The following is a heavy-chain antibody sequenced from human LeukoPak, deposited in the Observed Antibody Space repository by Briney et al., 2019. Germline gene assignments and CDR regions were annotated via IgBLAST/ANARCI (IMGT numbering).Heavy chain of an antibody. J-gene: IGHJ4*02. CDR2: INHSGST. Sequence: SETLSLTCAVYGGSFSGYYWSWIRQPPGKGLEWIGEINHSGSTNYNPSLKSRVTISVDTSKNQFSLKLSSVTAADTAVYYCARGRVPDYYDSSVRFEYWGQGTLVTVSS. CDR3: ARGRVPDYYDSSVRFEY. CDR1: GGSFSGYY. V-gene: IGHV4-34*01. D-gene: IGHD3-22*01.